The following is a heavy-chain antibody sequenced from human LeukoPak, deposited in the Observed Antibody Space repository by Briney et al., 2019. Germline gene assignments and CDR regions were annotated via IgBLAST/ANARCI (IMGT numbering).Heavy chain of an antibody. CDR2: ISSSSSYI. V-gene: IGHV3-21*01. CDR3: ARDSEVGATTPCFDP. D-gene: IGHD1-26*01. Sequence: GGSLRLSCAASGFAFSSYSLTWVRQAPGKGLEWVSSISSSSSYIYYADSVKGRFTISRDNAKNSLYLQMNSLRAEDTAVYYCARDSEVGATTPCFDPWGQGTLVTVSS. J-gene: IGHJ5*02. CDR1: GFAFSSYS.